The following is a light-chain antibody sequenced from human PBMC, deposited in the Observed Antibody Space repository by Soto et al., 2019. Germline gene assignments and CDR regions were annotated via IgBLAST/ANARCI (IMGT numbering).Light chain of an antibody. CDR1: QSISSY. Sequence: DIQMTQSPSSLSASVGDRVTITCRASQSISSYLNWYQQKPGKAPKLLIYAASSLQSGVASRFSGSGSGTDFPLTNSSLQPEDFETYYCQQSYSTPFTFGPGTKVDIK. V-gene: IGKV1-39*01. CDR3: QQSYSTPFT. J-gene: IGKJ3*01. CDR2: AAS.